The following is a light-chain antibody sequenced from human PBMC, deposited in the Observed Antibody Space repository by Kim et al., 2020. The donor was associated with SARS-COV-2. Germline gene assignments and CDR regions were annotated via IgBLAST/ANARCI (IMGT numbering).Light chain of an antibody. V-gene: IGLV3-1*01. CDR1: KLGDKY. CDR3: QACDSSTAGV. CDR2: QDS. J-gene: IGLJ2*01. Sequence: VSPGQTASITCSGDKLGDKYACWYQQKPGQSPVLVIYQDSKRPSGIPERFSGSNSGNTATLTISGTQAMDEADYYCQACDSSTAGVFGGGTQLTVL.